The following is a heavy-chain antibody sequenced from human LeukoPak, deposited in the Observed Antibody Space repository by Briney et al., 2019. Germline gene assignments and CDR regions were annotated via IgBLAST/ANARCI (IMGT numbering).Heavy chain of an antibody. J-gene: IGHJ4*02. CDR3: AKLPRGYCSSTSYSYFDY. CDR2: ISGSGGST. D-gene: IGHD2-2*01. V-gene: IGHV3-23*01. Sequence: GGSLRLSCAASGFTFSSYAMSWVRQAPGKGLEWVSAISGSGGSTYYADSVKGRFTISRDNSKNTLYLQMNSLRAEDTAVYYCAKLPRGYCSSTSYSYFDYWGQGTLVTVSP. CDR1: GFTFSSYA.